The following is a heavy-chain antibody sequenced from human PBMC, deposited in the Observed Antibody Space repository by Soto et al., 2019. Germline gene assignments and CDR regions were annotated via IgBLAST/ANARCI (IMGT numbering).Heavy chain of an antibody. Sequence: QVQLQESGPGLVKPSQTLSLTCTVSGGSISSGGSYWSWIRQHPGKGLDWMGYIYHSGSTYYNPSLTGPVTSSVDPSNTPSSLTLRSVTAAATAVYYCATVPAGAERGSGFDPWGQGTLVTVSS. V-gene: IGHV4-31*01. CDR1: GGSISSGGSY. CDR2: IYHSGST. D-gene: IGHD1-1*01. J-gene: IGHJ5*02. CDR3: ATVPAGAERGSGFDP.